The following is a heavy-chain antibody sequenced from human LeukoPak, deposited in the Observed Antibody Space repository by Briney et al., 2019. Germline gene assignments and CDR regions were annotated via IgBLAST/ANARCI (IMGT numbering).Heavy chain of an antibody. CDR3: ARGRYYDISTGYYIHPAPFDY. J-gene: IGHJ4*02. D-gene: IGHD3-9*01. V-gene: IGHV3-48*03. CDR1: GFTFSSYE. CDR2: ISSSGSTI. Sequence: GGSLRLSCAASGFTFSSYEMNWVRQAPGKGLEWVSYISSSGSTIYYADSVKGRFTISRDNAKNSLYLQMNSLRAEDTAVYYCARGRYYDISTGYYIHPAPFDYWGQGTLVTVSS.